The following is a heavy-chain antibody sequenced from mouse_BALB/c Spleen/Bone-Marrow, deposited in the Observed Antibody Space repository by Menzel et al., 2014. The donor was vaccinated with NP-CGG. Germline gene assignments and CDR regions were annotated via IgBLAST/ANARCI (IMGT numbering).Heavy chain of an antibody. CDR1: GFRFSSYY. J-gene: IGHJ4*01. CDR2: INSNGGSI. V-gene: IGHV5-6-2*01. CDR3: ARHDYYGSNDGYAMEY. D-gene: IGHD1-1*01. Sequence: EVKLMESGGGLVKLGGSLKLSCAASGFRFSSYYMSWVRQTPEKRLELVAAINSNGGSIYYPDILKGRFTISRDNAKKTLYLQMSSLKAEDTALYYCARHDYYGSNDGYAMEYRGSGTSINVSS.